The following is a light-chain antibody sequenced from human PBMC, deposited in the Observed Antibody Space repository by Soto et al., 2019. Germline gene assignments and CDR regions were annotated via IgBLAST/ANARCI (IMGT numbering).Light chain of an antibody. CDR1: TGAVTSGNY. CDR2: TTS. J-gene: IGLJ3*02. CDR3: LLYYGGAQLV. V-gene: IGLV7-43*01. Sequence: QAVVTQEPSLTVSPGGTVTLTCTSSTGAVTSGNYPSWFQQRPGQAPRALIYTTSNKYSWTPVRFSGSLLGGKAALTLSGVQPEDEAEYFCLLYYGGAQLVFGGGNKLTVL.